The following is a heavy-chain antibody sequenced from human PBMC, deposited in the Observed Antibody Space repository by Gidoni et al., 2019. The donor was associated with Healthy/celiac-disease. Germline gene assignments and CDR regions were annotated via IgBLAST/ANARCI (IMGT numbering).Heavy chain of an antibody. CDR1: GFTVSSNY. Sequence: EVQLVESGGGLVKPGGSLRLSCAASGFTVSSNYMSWVRQAPGKGLEWVSVIYSGGSTYYADSVKGRFTISRDNSKNTLYLQMNSLRAEDTAVYYCARDPYYYDSSGYYQGGFAFDIWGQGTMVTVSS. CDR3: ARDPYYYDSSGYYQGGFAFDI. V-gene: IGHV3-66*02. D-gene: IGHD3-22*01. J-gene: IGHJ3*02. CDR2: IYSGGST.